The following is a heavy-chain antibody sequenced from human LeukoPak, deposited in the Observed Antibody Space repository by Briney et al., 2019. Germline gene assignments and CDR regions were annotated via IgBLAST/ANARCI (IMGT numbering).Heavy chain of an antibody. CDR1: GFTFSSYA. V-gene: IGHV3-23*01. CDR3: AKDYCSSTSCYYYYYGMDV. CDR2: ISGSGGST. J-gene: IGHJ6*02. Sequence: GGSLRLSCAASGFTFSSYAMSWVRQAPGKGLERVSAISGSGGSTYYADSVKGRFTISRDNSKNTLYLQMNSLRAEDTAVYYCAKDYCSSTSCYYYYYGMDVWGQGTTVTVSS. D-gene: IGHD2-2*01.